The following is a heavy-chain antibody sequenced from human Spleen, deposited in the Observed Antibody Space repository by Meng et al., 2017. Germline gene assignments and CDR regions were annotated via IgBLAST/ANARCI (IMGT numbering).Heavy chain of an antibody. Sequence: GGSLRLSCATSGFTFSSYAMSWVRQAPGKGLEWVAVISYDGSNKYYTDSVKGRFTISRDNSKNMLYLQMDSLRAEDTAVYYCARDGSKVHYYDSSGFDYYFDYWGQGTLVTVSS. D-gene: IGHD3-22*01. CDR1: GFTFSSYA. V-gene: IGHV3-30*07. J-gene: IGHJ4*02. CDR3: ARDGSKVHYYDSSGFDYYFDY. CDR2: ISYDGSNK.